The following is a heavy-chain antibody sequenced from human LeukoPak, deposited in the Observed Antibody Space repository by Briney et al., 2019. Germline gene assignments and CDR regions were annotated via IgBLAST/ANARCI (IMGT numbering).Heavy chain of an antibody. J-gene: IGHJ5*02. CDR2: LNPNSGNA. Sequence: ASVRVSCKASGYIFTTYDIGWVRQATGQGLEWMGWLNPNSGNAGYAQKFQGRVTISRNTSISTAYMELSSLRSDDTAIYYCARRKFLGWFDPWGQGTLVTVSS. CDR1: GYIFTTYD. CDR3: ARRKFLGWFDP. D-gene: IGHD7-27*01. V-gene: IGHV1-8*03.